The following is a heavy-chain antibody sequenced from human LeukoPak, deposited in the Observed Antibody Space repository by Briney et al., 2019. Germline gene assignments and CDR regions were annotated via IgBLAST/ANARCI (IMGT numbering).Heavy chain of an antibody. CDR1: GGSISSSNW. Sequence: SETRSLTCAVSGGSISSSNWWSWVRQPPGKGLEWIGEIYHSWSTNYNPSLKSRVTISVDKSKNQFSLKLSSVTAADTAVYYCASTPQDYGSGSYYDWGQGTLVTVSS. J-gene: IGHJ4*02. D-gene: IGHD3-10*01. V-gene: IGHV4-4*02. CDR3: ASTPQDYGSGSYYD. CDR2: IYHSWST.